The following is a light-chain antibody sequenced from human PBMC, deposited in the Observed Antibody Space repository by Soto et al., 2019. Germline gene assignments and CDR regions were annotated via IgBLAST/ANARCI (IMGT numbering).Light chain of an antibody. V-gene: IGKV3D-20*01. J-gene: IGKJ2*01. CDR3: QQYSSAPRT. CDR1: QSVSNSY. Sequence: EIVLTQSPATLSLSPGERATLSCGASQSVSNSYLAWYQQKPGLAPRLLIYDASSRATGIPDRFSGSVSGTDITLTISRLEPEDFAVYYCQQYSSAPRTFGQGTKLEIK. CDR2: DAS.